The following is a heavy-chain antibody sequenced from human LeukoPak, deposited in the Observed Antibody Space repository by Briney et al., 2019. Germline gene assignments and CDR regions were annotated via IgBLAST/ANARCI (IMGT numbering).Heavy chain of an antibody. CDR1: GFTFSSYG. D-gene: IGHD2-15*01. Sequence: GGSLRLSCAVSGFTFSSYGMHWVRQAPGKGLEWVAVIWYDGSKKYYADSVKGRFTVSRDNSKNTLDLQMNSLRAEDTAVYYCARETPSADAAFDYWGQGTLVTVSS. CDR2: IWYDGSKK. V-gene: IGHV3-33*01. J-gene: IGHJ4*02. CDR3: ARETPSADAAFDY.